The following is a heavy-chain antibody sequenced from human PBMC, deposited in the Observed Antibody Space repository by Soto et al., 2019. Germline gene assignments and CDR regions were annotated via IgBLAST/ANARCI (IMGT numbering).Heavy chain of an antibody. CDR3: ARGLKWELPY. D-gene: IGHD1-26*01. CDR1: GGSVSSGSYY. Sequence: SETLSLTCTVSGGSVSSGSYYWSWIRQPPGKGLEWIGYIYYSGSTNYNPSLKSRVTISVDTSKNQFSLKLSSVTAADTAVYYCARGLKWELPYWGQGTLVTVSS. CDR2: IYYSGST. V-gene: IGHV4-61*01. J-gene: IGHJ4*02.